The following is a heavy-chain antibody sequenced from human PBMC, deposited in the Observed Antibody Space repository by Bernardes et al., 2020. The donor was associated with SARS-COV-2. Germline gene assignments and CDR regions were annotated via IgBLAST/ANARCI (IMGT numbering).Heavy chain of an antibody. D-gene: IGHD3-3*01. J-gene: IGHJ6*02. Sequence: ASVKVSCKASGYTFTSYYMHWVRQAPGQGLEWMGIINPSGGSTSYAQKFQGRVTMTRDTSTSTVYMELSSLRSEDTAVYYCAREEAVTIFGVVIDHYYYGRNVWGQGTPVTVS. CDR1: GYTFTSYY. CDR3: AREEAVTIFGVVIDHYYYGRNV. CDR2: INPSGGST. V-gene: IGHV1-46*01.